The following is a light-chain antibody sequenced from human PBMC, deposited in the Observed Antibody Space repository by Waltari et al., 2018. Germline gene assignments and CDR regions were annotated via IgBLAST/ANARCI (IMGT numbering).Light chain of an antibody. CDR2: LAS. V-gene: IGKV2-28*01. Sequence: DAVVTQSPLSLVVTPGEPASISCRSSQSLLHYSGHNYLDWYLQTPGQSPQLLIYLASNRASGVPERFSGSVSGTDFTLKISSVEAEDVGVYYCMKALQTPYTFGQGTRLEIK. J-gene: IGKJ2*01. CDR1: QSLLHYSGHNY. CDR3: MKALQTPYT.